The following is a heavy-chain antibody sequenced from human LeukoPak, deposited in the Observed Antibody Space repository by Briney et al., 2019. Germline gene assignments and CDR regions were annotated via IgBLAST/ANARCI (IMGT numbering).Heavy chain of an antibody. J-gene: IGHJ4*02. Sequence: GGSLRLPCAASGFTFSSYSMNWVRQAPGKGLEWVSSISSSSSYIYYADSVKGRFTISRDNAKNSLYLQMNSLRAEDTAVYYCARDSSGGFDYWGQGTLVTVSS. D-gene: IGHD3-10*01. CDR1: GFTFSSYS. V-gene: IGHV3-21*01. CDR3: ARDSSGGFDY. CDR2: ISSSSSYI.